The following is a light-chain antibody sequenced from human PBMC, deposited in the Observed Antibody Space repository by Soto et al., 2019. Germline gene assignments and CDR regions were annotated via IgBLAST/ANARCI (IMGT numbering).Light chain of an antibody. J-gene: IGKJ2*01. CDR1: QSISTY. V-gene: IGKV1-33*01. CDR2: DAS. CDR3: QQYDDLLPYT. Sequence: DIQMTQSPSSLSASVGDRVTITCRASQSISTYLHWYQQKPGKAPKLLIYDASNLETGVPSRFSGSGSGTDFTFTISSLQPEDIATYYCQQYDDLLPYTFGQGTKLEIK.